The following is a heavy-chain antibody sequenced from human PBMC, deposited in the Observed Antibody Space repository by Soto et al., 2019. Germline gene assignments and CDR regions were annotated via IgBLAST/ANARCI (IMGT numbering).Heavy chain of an antibody. CDR2: ISGGGGST. CDR3: AKTETFNGYYNAFDY. Sequence: GGSLRLSCAASGFSFAGYALTWVRLAPGKGLEWVASISGGGGSTYYTDSVKGRFSISRENSNRVVYLQMGTLTAGDTAVYYCAKTETFNGYYNAFDYWGQGTRVTVSS. CDR1: GFSFAGYA. J-gene: IGHJ4*02. D-gene: IGHD3-9*01. V-gene: IGHV3-23*01.